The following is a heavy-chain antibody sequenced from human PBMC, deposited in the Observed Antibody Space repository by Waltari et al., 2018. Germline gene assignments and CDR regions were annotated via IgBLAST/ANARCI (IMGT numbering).Heavy chain of an antibody. CDR2: ISGSGGST. CDR1: GFTFSSYA. J-gene: IGHJ2*01. D-gene: IGHD2-8*01. V-gene: IGHV3-23*01. CDR3: AKSEVYAYWYFDL. Sequence: EVQLLESGGGLVQPGGSLRLSCVASGFTFSSYAMSWVRQAPGKGLEWVSAISGSGGSTYYADSVKGRFTISRDNSKNTLYLQMNSLRAEDTAVYYCAKSEVYAYWYFDLWGRGTLVTVSS.